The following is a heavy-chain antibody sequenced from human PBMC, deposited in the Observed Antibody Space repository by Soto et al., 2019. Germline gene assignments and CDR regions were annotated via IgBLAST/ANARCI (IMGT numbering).Heavy chain of an antibody. CDR3: ARVRIVGAREIDF. V-gene: IGHV1-18*04. Sequence: QVHLVQSGGEVKNPGASVKVSCKASGYTFNRHGITWVRQAPGQGLEWRGWISGYNGDINYEQKFQGRVTLSSDTLTSTVYLELKSLRFDDTAVYYCARVRIVGAREIDFWGQGTLVTGSS. D-gene: IGHD1-26*01. J-gene: IGHJ4*02. CDR2: ISGYNGDI. CDR1: GYTFNRHG.